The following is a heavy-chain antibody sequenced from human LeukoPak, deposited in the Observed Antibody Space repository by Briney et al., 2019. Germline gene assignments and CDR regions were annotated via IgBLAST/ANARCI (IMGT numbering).Heavy chain of an antibody. CDR3: ARAPSTVTSHSEDY. CDR1: GYTFTSYG. J-gene: IGHJ4*02. Sequence: GASVKVSCKASGYTFTSYGISWVRQAPGQGLEWMGWISAYNGNTNYAQKLQGRVTMTTDTSTSTAYMELRSLRSEDTAVYYCARAPSTVTSHSEDYWGQGTLVTVSS. CDR2: ISAYNGNT. V-gene: IGHV1-18*01. D-gene: IGHD4-17*01.